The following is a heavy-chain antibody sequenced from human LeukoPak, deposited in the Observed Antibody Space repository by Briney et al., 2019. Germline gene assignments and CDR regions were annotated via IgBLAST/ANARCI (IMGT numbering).Heavy chain of an antibody. CDR3: ARGEYNYYDSSAYYYYFDC. D-gene: IGHD3-22*01. CDR2: INWSGGST. V-gene: IGHV3-20*04. J-gene: IGHJ4*02. CDR1: GFTFYDYG. Sequence: GGSLRLSCAASGFTFYDYGMSWVRHAPGKGLEWVSGINWSGGSTGYADSVKGRFTISRDNAKNSLYLQMNSLSAEDTALYYCARGEYNYYDSSAYYYYFDCWGQGTLVTVSS.